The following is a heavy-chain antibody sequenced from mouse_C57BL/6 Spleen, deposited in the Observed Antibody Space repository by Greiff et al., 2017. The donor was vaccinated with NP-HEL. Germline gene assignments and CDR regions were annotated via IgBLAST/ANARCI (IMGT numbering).Heavy chain of an antibody. Sequence: EVQLQQSGPELVKPGASVKISCKASGYTFTDYYMNWVKPSHGKSLEWIGDINPNNGGTSYNQKFKGKATLTVDKSSSTAYMELRSLTSEDSAVYYCARGDYYGSSYGNAMDYWGQGTSVTVSS. D-gene: IGHD1-1*01. CDR2: INPNNGGT. CDR1: GYTFTDYY. CDR3: ARGDYYGSSYGNAMDY. J-gene: IGHJ4*01. V-gene: IGHV1-26*01.